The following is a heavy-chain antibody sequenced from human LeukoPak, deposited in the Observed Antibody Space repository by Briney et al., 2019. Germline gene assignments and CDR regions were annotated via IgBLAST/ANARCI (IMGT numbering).Heavy chain of an antibody. CDR3: ALIPGGSWAFDF. J-gene: IGHJ4*02. D-gene: IGHD6-13*01. Sequence: ATVKVSCKVSEYTLSVYHVPWVGRAPGNRRESMAWINPNSSDTNYAQKFQGRVTMTRDTSISTVYMEVSSLRFDDTAVYYCALIPGGSWAFDFWGQGTLVSVSS. V-gene: IGHV1-2*02. CDR1: EYTLSVYH. CDR2: INPNSSDT.